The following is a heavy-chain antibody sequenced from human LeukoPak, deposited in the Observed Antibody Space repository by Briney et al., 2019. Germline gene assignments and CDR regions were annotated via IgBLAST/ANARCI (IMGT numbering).Heavy chain of an antibody. Sequence: ASVKVSCKASGYTFTGYYMHWVRQAPGQGLEWMGWINPKSGGTNYAQKFQGRVTMTRDTSIHTAYMELSRLRSDDTAVYYCARTSGYDFGTDFDYWGQGTLVTVSS. V-gene: IGHV1-2*02. D-gene: IGHD5-12*01. CDR2: INPKSGGT. J-gene: IGHJ4*02. CDR1: GYTFTGYY. CDR3: ARTSGYDFGTDFDY.